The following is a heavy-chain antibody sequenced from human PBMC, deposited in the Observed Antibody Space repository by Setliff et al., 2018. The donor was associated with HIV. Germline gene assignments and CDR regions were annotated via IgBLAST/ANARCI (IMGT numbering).Heavy chain of an antibody. Sequence: GGSLRLSCVASVFTFTTYDMTWVRQAPGKGLEWVSYITDSGAYYADSVKGRFTISRDTSKNTLYLQLNSLRAEDTAVYYCRIPPDGGRSFDVWGQGTMVTVSS. V-gene: IGHV3-23*01. CDR2: ITDSGA. J-gene: IGHJ3*01. CDR3: RIPPDGGRSFDV. D-gene: IGHD6-13*01. CDR1: VFTFTTYD.